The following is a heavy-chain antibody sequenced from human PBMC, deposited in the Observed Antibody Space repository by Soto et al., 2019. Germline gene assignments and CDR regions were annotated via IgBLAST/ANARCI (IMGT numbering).Heavy chain of an antibody. Sequence: QVQLVQSGAEVKKPGASVKVSCKASGYTFTSYGISWVRQAPGQGLEWMGWISAYNGNTNYAQKLQGRVTMTTDTSTSTAYMELRSLRSDDTAVYYCARDRWGITMIVVDPYYYYGMDVWGQGTTVTVSS. CDR2: ISAYNGNT. J-gene: IGHJ6*02. CDR1: GYTFTSYG. CDR3: ARDRWGITMIVVDPYYYYGMDV. D-gene: IGHD3-22*01. V-gene: IGHV1-18*01.